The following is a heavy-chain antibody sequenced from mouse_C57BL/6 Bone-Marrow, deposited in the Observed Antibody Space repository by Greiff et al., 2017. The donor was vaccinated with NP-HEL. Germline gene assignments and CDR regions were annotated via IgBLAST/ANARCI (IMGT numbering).Heavy chain of an antibody. D-gene: IGHD2-1*01. V-gene: IGHV1-74*01. CDR2: IHPSDSDT. CDR1: GYTFTSYW. Sequence: QVQLQQPGAELVKPGASVKVSCKASGYTFTSYWMRWVKQRPGQGLEWIGRIHPSDSDTNYNQKFKGKATLTVDKSSSTAYMQLSSLTSEDSAVYYCANFYGNYGYFDYWGQGTTRTVSS. J-gene: IGHJ2*01. CDR3: ANFYGNYGYFDY.